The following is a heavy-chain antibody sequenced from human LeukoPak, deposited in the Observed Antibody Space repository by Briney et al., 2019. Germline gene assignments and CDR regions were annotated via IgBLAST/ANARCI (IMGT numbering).Heavy chain of an antibody. J-gene: IGHJ5*02. V-gene: IGHV4-39*01. CDR3: AKLGFCTTTYCP. D-gene: IGHD2-8*01. Sequence: PSETLSLTCTVSGGSVSSNKYYWGWIRLHPGKGLEWIASISNSGSSYNPSLRSRVTISVDRSRTQFSLQLNSVTAADTAVYYCAKLGFCTTTYCPWGQGTLVTVSS. CDR1: GGSVSSNKYY. CDR2: ISNSGS.